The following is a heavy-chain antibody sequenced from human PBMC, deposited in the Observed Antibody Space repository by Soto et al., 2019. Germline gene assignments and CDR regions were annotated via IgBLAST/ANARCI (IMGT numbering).Heavy chain of an antibody. D-gene: IGHD6-25*01. CDR2: ISPNSGAT. CDR3: MRVMWTRSGPQNFFDF. Sequence: QVQLVQSEGELRQPGASVTVSCRASGYTFTSYGIIWVRQAPGQGLEWMGYISPNSGATTYAQNLQGRLTLTTDTSTSTAYMELRSLSSVYTAIYYRMRVMWTRSGPQNFFDFWGLGALVTVSS. V-gene: IGHV1-18*01. J-gene: IGHJ4*02. CDR1: GYTFTSYG.